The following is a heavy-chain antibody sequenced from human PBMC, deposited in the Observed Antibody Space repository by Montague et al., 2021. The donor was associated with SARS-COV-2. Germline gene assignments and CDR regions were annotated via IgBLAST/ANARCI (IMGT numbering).Heavy chain of an antibody. CDR2: IYYSGST. CDR3: ARGHDCSGGSGWWEYWFDP. J-gene: IGHJ5*02. D-gene: IGHD2-15*01. V-gene: IGHV4-59*01. Sequence: SETLSLTCTVSGGSISSYYWSWIRQPPGKGLEWIGYIYYSGSTNYNPSLTRRVTISVDTSKNQFSLKLSSVTAAVTAVYYCARGHDCSGGSGWWEYWFDPWGQGTLVTVSP. CDR1: GGSISSYY.